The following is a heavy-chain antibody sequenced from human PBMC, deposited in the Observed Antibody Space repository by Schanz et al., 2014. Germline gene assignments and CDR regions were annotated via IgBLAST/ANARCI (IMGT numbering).Heavy chain of an antibody. CDR2: ISSGGTTT. CDR3: ARKSLVSAHYDS. CDR1: GFSFSDYY. D-gene: IGHD2-21*01. Sequence: VPLVESGGGLVKPGGSLRLSCAASGFSFSDYYMSWIRQAPGKGPEYVSYISSGGTTTYHSDSVKGRFTISRDISKNTLYLQMGSLRAEDVAVYYCARKSLVSAHYDSWGQGTLVTVSS. J-gene: IGHJ4*02. V-gene: IGHV3-11*04.